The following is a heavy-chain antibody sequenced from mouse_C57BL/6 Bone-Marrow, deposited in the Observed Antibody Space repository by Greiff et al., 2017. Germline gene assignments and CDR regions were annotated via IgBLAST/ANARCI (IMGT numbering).Heavy chain of an antibody. CDR3: ARNSDYDYGGFAY. V-gene: IGHV2-9-1*01. D-gene: IGHD2-4*01. J-gene: IGHJ3*01. CDR1: GFSLTSYA. CDR2: IWTGGGT. Sequence: QVQLQQSGPSLVAPSQSLSITCTVSGFSLTSYAISWVRQPPGKGLEWLGVIWTGGGTNYNSALKSRLSISKDNSKSQVFLKMNSLQTDDTARYYCARNSDYDYGGFAYWGQGTLVTVSA.